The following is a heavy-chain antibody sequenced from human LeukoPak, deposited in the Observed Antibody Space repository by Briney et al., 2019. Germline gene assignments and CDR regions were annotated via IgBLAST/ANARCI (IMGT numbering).Heavy chain of an antibody. V-gene: IGHV3-30*02. Sequence: GGSLRLSCAASGFTFSSYGMHWVRQVAGKGLEWVAFIRYDGSNKYYADSVKGRFTISRDNSKNTLYLQMNSLRAEDTAVYYCAKDAVRFLEWYYFDDWGQGTLVTVSS. D-gene: IGHD3-3*01. CDR3: AKDAVRFLEWYYFDD. J-gene: IGHJ4*02. CDR1: GFTFSSYG. CDR2: IRYDGSNK.